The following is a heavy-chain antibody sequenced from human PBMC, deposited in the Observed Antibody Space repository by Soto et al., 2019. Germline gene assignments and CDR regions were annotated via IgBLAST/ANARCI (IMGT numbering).Heavy chain of an antibody. CDR3: ARGGRAVAGSWFDP. V-gene: IGHV3-30-3*01. D-gene: IGHD6-19*01. CDR2: ISYDGSNK. Sequence: GGSLRLSCAASGFTFSSYAMHWVRQAPGKGLEWVAVISYDGSNKYYADSVKGRFTISRDNSKNTLYLQMNSLRAEDTAVYYCARGGRAVAGSWFDPWGQGTLVTVSS. CDR1: GFTFSSYA. J-gene: IGHJ5*02.